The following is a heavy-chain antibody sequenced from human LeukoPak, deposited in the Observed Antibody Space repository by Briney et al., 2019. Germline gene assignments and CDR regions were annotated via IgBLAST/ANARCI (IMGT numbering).Heavy chain of an antibody. J-gene: IGHJ4*02. Sequence: SETLSLPCRVSVGPINNYNGAWFRGPPGGELEYIGHIYYTGKTDYNPSFKSRVTMSVDTSKNQLSLKLHFLTAADTAVYYCARWDCSSGTCYYLDYWGQGTLVIVSS. D-gene: IGHD2-15*01. V-gene: IGHV4-59*13. CDR1: VGPINNYN. CDR3: ARWDCSSGTCYYLDY. CDR2: IYYTGKT.